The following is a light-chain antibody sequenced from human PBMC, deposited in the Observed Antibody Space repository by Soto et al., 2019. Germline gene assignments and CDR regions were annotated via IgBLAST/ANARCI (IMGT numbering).Light chain of an antibody. CDR1: QTISSW. J-gene: IGKJ4*01. CDR2: KAS. CDR3: QQLNDYPLT. Sequence: DIQMTQSPSTLSGSVGDRVTITCRASQTISSWLAWYQQKPGKAPKLLIYKASTLKSGVPSRFSGSGSGTEFTLTISSLQPDDFATYYCQQLNDYPLTFGGGTKVDNK. V-gene: IGKV1-5*03.